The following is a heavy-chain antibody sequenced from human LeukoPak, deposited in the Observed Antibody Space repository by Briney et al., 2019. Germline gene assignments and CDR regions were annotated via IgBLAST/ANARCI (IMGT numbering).Heavy chain of an antibody. CDR1: GFSFSNKD. CDR2: IRYDGSNE. J-gene: IGHJ4*02. CDR3: ARSDGSGSYC. D-gene: IGHD3-10*01. Sequence: GGSLRLSCAASGFSFSNKDMHWVRQAPGKGLEWVAFIRYDGSNEYYADSVKGRFTISRDNSKNTLYLQMNSLRAEDTAVYYCARSDGSGSYCWGQGTLVTVSS. V-gene: IGHV3-30*02.